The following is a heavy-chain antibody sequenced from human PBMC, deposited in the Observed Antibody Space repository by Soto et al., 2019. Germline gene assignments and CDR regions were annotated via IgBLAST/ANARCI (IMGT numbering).Heavy chain of an antibody. Sequence: ASVKISCKASGYTFTSYGISWVRQAPGQGLEWMGWISAYNGNTNYAQKLQGRVTMTTDTSTSTAYMELRSLRSDDTAVYYCARDSPTVTHTGVWVNGMDVWGQGTKVTVSS. D-gene: IGHD4-17*01. V-gene: IGHV1-18*04. CDR3: ARDSPTVTHTGVWVNGMDV. J-gene: IGHJ6*02. CDR1: GYTFTSYG. CDR2: ISAYNGNT.